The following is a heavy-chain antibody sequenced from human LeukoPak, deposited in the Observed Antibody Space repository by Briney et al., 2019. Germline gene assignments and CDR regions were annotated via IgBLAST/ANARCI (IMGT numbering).Heavy chain of an antibody. CDR2: ISYDGSNK. Sequence: GGSLRLSCAASGFTFSSYGMHWVRQAPGKGLEWVAVISYDGSNKYYADSVKGRFTISRDNSKNTLYLQMNSLRAEDTAVYYCAKEERELRYFDYWGQGTLVTVSS. CDR1: GFTFSSYG. CDR3: AKEERELRYFDY. D-gene: IGHD1-26*01. J-gene: IGHJ4*02. V-gene: IGHV3-30*18.